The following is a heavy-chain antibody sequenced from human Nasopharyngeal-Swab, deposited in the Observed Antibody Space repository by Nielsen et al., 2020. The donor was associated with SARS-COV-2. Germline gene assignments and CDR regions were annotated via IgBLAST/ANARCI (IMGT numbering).Heavy chain of an antibody. D-gene: IGHD1-1*01. Sequence: SGPPLVKPTHTLTLTCTFPGFSLSTSGMCVSWIRQPPGKALECLALIDCDDDKYYSTSLKTRLTISKDTSKNQVVLTMTNMDPVDTATYYCARMPVQLERPGDYYYCGMDVWGQGTTVTVSS. V-gene: IGHV2-70*01. CDR2: IDCDDDK. CDR3: ARMPVQLERPGDYYYCGMDV. J-gene: IGHJ6*02. CDR1: GFSLSTSGMC.